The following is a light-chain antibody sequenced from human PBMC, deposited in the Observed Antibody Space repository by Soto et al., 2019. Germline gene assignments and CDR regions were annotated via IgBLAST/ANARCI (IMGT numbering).Light chain of an antibody. Sequence: QSVLTQPPSVSGAPGQSVTISCTGSSSNIGAGYDVHWYQQLPGTAPKLLIYGNSNRPSGVPDRFSGSKSGTSASLAITGLQAEDEADYYCQSYDSRLSGSRVFGTGTKLTVL. CDR3: QSYDSRLSGSRV. CDR1: SSNIGAGYD. CDR2: GNS. J-gene: IGLJ1*01. V-gene: IGLV1-40*01.